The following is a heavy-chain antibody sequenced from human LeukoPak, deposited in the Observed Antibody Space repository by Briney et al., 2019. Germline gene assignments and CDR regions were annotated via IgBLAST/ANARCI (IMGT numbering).Heavy chain of an antibody. Sequence: GESLKISCKGSGYSFTSYWIGWVRQMPGKGLEWMGIIYPGDSDTRYSPSFQGQVTISADKSISTAYLQWGSLKASDTAMYYCARREVVVVPAAIREGYYYYYYMDVWGKGTTVTVSS. J-gene: IGHJ6*03. V-gene: IGHV5-51*01. D-gene: IGHD2-2*02. CDR2: IYPGDSDT. CDR1: GYSFTSYW. CDR3: ARREVVVVPAAIREGYYYYYYMDV.